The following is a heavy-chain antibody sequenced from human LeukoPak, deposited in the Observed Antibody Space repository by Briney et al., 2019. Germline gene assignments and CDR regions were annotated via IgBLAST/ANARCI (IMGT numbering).Heavy chain of an antibody. J-gene: IGHJ2*01. Sequence: PGGSLRLSCAASGFTFSSYSMNWVRQAPGKGLEWVSYISSSGSSIYYADSVKGRFTISRDNAKNSLYLQMNSLRAEDTAVYYCTSEGYDYVWGNYRGVWGRGTLVTVSS. D-gene: IGHD3-16*02. CDR2: ISSSGSSI. CDR3: TSEGYDYVWGNYRGV. V-gene: IGHV3-48*04. CDR1: GFTFSSYS.